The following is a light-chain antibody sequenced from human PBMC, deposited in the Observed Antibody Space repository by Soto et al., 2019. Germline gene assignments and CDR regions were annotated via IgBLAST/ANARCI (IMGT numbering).Light chain of an antibody. Sequence: QSALTQPRSVSGSPGQSVTISCTGTSSDVGGYNYVSWYQQPPGKAPKLMIYDVSKRPSGVPDRFSGSKSGNTASLTIYGLQADDESDYYCCSYAGSYVFGTGTKLTVL. CDR1: SSDVGGYNY. CDR2: DVS. CDR3: CSYAGSYV. J-gene: IGLJ1*01. V-gene: IGLV2-11*01.